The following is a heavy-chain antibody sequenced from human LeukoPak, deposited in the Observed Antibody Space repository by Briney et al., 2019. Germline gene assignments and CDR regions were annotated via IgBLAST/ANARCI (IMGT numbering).Heavy chain of an antibody. CDR3: ARGGRRTPYYFDY. Sequence: PSETLSLTCAVYGGSFSGYYWSWIRKPPGQGLEWIWEINHSGSTNYNPSLKIRVTISVDTSKNQLSLKLSSVTAADTAVYYCARGGRRTPYYFDYWGQGTLVTVSS. CDR1: GGSFSGYY. CDR2: INHSGST. V-gene: IGHV4-34*01. D-gene: IGHD1-14*01. J-gene: IGHJ4*02.